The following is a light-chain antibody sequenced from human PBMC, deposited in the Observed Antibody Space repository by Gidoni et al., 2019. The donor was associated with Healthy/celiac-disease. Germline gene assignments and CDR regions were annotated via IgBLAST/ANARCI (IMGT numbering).Light chain of an antibody. CDR2: WAS. CDR3: QQYFSTPS. Sequence: DIVMTQSPDSLAVSLGERATINCKSSQSVLFNSNNKNYLAWYQQKPGQPPKLLIYWASTREYGVPDRFSGSGSGTDFTLTISSLQAEDVSVYYCQQYFSTPSFGQGTKVEIK. V-gene: IGKV4-1*01. CDR1: QSVLFNSNNKNY. J-gene: IGKJ1*01.